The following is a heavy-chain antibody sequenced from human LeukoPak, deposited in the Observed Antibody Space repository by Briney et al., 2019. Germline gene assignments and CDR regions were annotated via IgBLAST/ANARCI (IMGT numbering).Heavy chain of an antibody. CDR2: ISSDGSST. D-gene: IGHD5-12*01. Sequence: GGSLRLSCAVSGFTSSSYWMHWVRQAPGKGLLWVSRISSDGSSTNYADSVKGRFTISRDNAKNTLYLQMNSLRAEDTAVYYCARTTSGYDFYYFHYWGQGTLVTVSS. CDR3: ARTTSGYDFYYFHY. V-gene: IGHV3-74*01. CDR1: GFTSSSYW. J-gene: IGHJ4*02.